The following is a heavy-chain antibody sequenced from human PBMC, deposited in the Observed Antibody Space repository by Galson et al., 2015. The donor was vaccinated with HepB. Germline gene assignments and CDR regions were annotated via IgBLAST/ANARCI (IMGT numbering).Heavy chain of an antibody. D-gene: IGHD2-2*01. CDR3: ARAGGCSSTSCYDRGGFDP. CDR2: INSDGSST. J-gene: IGHJ5*02. V-gene: IGHV3-74*01. Sequence: SLRLSCAASGFTFSSYWMHWVRQAPGKGLVWVSRINSDGSSTSYADSVKGRFTISRDNAKNTLYLQMNSLRAEDTAVYYCARAGGCSSTSCYDRGGFDPWGQGTLVTVSS. CDR1: GFTFSSYW.